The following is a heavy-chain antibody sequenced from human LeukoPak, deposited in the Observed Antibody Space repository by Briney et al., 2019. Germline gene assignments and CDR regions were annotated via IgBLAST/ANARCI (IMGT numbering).Heavy chain of an antibody. D-gene: IGHD4-11*01. CDR3: ARGDGSNSYVYYFDY. Sequence: SETLSLTCAVSGGSISSSNWWSWVRQPPGKGLEWIGEIYHSGSTNYNPSLKSRVTISVDKSKNQFSLKLSSVTAADTAVYYCARGDGSNSYVYYFDYWGQGTLVTVSS. V-gene: IGHV4-4*02. CDR1: GGSISSSNW. J-gene: IGHJ4*02. CDR2: IYHSGST.